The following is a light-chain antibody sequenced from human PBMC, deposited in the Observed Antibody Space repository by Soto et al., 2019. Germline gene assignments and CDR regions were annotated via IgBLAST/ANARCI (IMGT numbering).Light chain of an antibody. Sequence: QLLLTQPPSVSGAPGQRVTISFTGSSSNIGAGYDVHWYQQLPGTAPKLLIYGNSNRPSGVPDRFSGSKSGTSASLAITGLQAEDEAEYYCQSYDSSLSASVFGGGTQLNVL. CDR3: QSYDSSLSASV. J-gene: IGLJ2*01. CDR2: GNS. V-gene: IGLV1-40*01. CDR1: SSNIGAGYD.